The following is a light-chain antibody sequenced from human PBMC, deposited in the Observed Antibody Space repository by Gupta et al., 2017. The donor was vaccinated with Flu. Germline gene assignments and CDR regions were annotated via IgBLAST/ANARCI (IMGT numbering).Light chain of an antibody. V-gene: IGKV1-16*01. Sequence: DIEMTQSQSSLSASVGDRITITCRASQDINNYLGWIQQKPGKAPRSLIFGIFNLQSGVPSRFSGSASGTDFTLTITNLQPEDFATYYCLQYKSYPLTFGQGTRLEVK. CDR2: GIF. CDR3: LQYKSYPLT. CDR1: QDINNY. J-gene: IGKJ5*01.